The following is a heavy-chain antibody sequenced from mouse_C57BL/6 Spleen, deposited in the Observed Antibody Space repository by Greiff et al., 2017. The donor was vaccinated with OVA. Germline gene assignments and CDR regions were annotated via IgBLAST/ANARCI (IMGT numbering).Heavy chain of an antibody. CDR3: ATNDYDEGMDY. CDR1: GYTFTDYY. Sequence: VQLQQSGPELVKPGASVKISCKASGYTFTDYYMNWVKQSHGKSLEWIGDINPNNGGTSYNQKFKGKATLTVDKSSSTAYMELRSLTSEDSAVYYCATNDYDEGMDYWGQGTSVTVSS. D-gene: IGHD2-4*01. V-gene: IGHV1-26*01. CDR2: INPNNGGT. J-gene: IGHJ4*01.